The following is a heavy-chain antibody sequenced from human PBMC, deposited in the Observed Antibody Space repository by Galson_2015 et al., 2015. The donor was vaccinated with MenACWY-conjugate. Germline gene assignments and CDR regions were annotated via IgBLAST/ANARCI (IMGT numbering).Heavy chain of an antibody. CDR3: AHSGEYCSRTSCYYFDY. V-gene: IGHV2-5*02. CDR2: IYWDDDK. J-gene: IGHJ4*02. D-gene: IGHD2-2*01. CDR1: GFSHPTTGVG. Sequence: PALVTPTQTLTLTCTFSGFSHPTTGVGVAWIRQPPGKALEWLALIYWDDDKRYRPSLRRRLTVTKDNSKNRVVLTMTNVDPVDTATYYCAHSGEYCSRTSCYYFDYWGQGAPVTVSS.